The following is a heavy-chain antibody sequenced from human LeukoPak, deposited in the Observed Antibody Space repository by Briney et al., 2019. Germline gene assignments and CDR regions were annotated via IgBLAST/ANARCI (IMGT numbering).Heavy chain of an antibody. CDR2: INPNSGGT. D-gene: IGHD6-13*01. Sequence: ASVKVSCKASGYTFTGYYMHWVRQAPGQGLEWMGWINPNSGGTNYAQKFQGWVTMTRDTSISTAYMELSRLRSDDTAVYYCARGGIAAAGTPPNFQHWARAPWSPSPQ. V-gene: IGHV1-2*04. CDR3: ARGGIAAAGTPPNFQH. J-gene: IGHJ1*01. CDR1: GYTFTGYY.